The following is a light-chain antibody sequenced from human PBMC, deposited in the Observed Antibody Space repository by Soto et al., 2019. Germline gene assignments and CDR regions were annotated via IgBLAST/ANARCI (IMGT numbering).Light chain of an antibody. J-gene: IGLJ2*01. CDR3: LLTYSGASVF. CDR1: TGAVTSGHF. Sequence: QAVVTQEPSLTVSPGGTVTLTCGSSTGAVTSGHFPSWFQQKPGQAPRTLIYDTNNKQSWTPARFSGSVLGGKAALTLSCAQPEDEAEYYCLLTYSGASVFFGGGTQLTVL. CDR2: DTN. V-gene: IGLV7-46*01.